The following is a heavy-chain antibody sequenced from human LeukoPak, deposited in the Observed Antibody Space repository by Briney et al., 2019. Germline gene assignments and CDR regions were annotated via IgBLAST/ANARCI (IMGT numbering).Heavy chain of an antibody. D-gene: IGHD1-26*01. CDR3: ARGGATPLFYY. CDR2: ITTNGDKT. J-gene: IGHJ4*02. CDR1: GFTFSSYA. V-gene: IGHV3-64*01. Sequence: PGGSLRLSCAASGFTFSSYAMHWVRQAPGKGLEYVSAITTNGDKTYYGNSVKGRFTISRDNSKNTLYLQMGSLTIEDMAVYYCARGGATPLFYYWGQGTLVTVSS.